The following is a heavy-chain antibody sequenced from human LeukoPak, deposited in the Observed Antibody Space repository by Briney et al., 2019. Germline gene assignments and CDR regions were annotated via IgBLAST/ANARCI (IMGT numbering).Heavy chain of an antibody. CDR2: MNPNSGNT. CDR1: GYTFTSYD. J-gene: IGHJ4*02. Sequence: GASVKASCKASGYTFTSYDINWVRQATGQGLEWMGWMNPNSGNTGYAQKFQGRVTITRNTSISTAYMELSSLRSEDTAVYYCARGRYYDFWSGHKHLDYWGQGTLVTVSS. CDR3: ARGRYYDFWSGHKHLDY. D-gene: IGHD3-3*01. V-gene: IGHV1-8*03.